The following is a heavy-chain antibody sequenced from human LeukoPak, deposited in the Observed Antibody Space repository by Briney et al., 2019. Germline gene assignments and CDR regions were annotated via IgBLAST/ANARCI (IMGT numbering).Heavy chain of an antibody. J-gene: IGHJ6*02. CDR2: MNPNSGNT. Sequence: ASVKVSCEASGYTFTSYDINWVRQATGQGLEWMGWMNPNSGNTGYAQKFQGRVTMTRNTSISTAYMELSSLRSEDTAVYYCARFVRRRYYYYGMDVWGQGTTVTVSS. V-gene: IGHV1-8*01. CDR1: GYTFTSYD. D-gene: IGHD3-10*01. CDR3: ARFVRRRYYYYGMDV.